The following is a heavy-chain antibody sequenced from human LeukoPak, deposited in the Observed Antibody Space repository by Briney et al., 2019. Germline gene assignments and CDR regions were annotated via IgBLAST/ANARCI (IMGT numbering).Heavy chain of an antibody. CDR1: GGSFSGYY. V-gene: IGHV4-34*01. D-gene: IGHD3-10*01. CDR2: INHSGST. Sequence: SETLSLTCAVYGGSFSGYYWSWIRQPPGKGLEWIGEINHSGSTNYNPSLKSRVTISVDTSKNQFSLKLSSVTAADTAVYYCARSSITMVRGVTFDYWGQGTLVTVSS. CDR3: ARSSITMVRGVTFDY. J-gene: IGHJ4*02.